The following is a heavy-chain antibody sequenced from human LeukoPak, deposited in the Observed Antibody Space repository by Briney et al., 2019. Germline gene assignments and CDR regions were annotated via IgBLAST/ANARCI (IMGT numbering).Heavy chain of an antibody. J-gene: IGHJ5*02. CDR3: ARGVGSSWFDP. CDR1: VWSLIQCN. CDR2: SYPNSCGT. D-gene: IGHD2-2*01. Sequence: GSSVKVTRKASVWSLIQCNIHWVGQAPGQGGEGMAWSYPNSCGTKTAHKFQGRVTITRNSSISTAYMELSSLTSDDTAMYYCARGVGSSWFDPWGQGTLVTVSS. V-gene: IGHV1-2*02.